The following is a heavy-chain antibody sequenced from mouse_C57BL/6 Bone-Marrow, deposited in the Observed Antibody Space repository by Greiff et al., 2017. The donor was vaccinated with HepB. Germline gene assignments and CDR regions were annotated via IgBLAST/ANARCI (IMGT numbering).Heavy chain of an antibody. Sequence: VKLVESGAELARPGASVKLSCKASGYTFTSYGLSWVKQSTGQGLEWIGEIYPRSGNTYYNEKFKGKATLTADKSSSTAYMALRSLTSEDSAVYFCARDLGRGGYWGQGTTLTVSS. CDR1: GYTFTSYG. V-gene: IGHV1-81*01. CDR3: ARDLGRGGY. CDR2: IYPRSGNT. D-gene: IGHD4-1*01. J-gene: IGHJ2*01.